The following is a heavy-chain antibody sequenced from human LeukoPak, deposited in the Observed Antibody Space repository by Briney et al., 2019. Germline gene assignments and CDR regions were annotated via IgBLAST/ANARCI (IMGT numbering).Heavy chain of an antibody. CDR1: GFTFSSYG. J-gene: IGHJ4*02. Sequence: GGSLRLSCAASGFTFSSYGMHWVRQAPGKGLEWVAVIWYDGSNKYYADSVKGRFTISRDNSKNTLYLQMNSLRAEDTAVYYCASTSGWYEPIDYWGQGTLGTVSS. CDR2: IWYDGSNK. D-gene: IGHD6-19*01. V-gene: IGHV3-33*01. CDR3: ASTSGWYEPIDY.